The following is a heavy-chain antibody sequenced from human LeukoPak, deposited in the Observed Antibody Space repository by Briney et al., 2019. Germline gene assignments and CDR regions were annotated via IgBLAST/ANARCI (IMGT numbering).Heavy chain of an antibody. CDR1: GGSISSSSYY. J-gene: IGHJ4*02. CDR2: IYYSGST. D-gene: IGHD6-19*01. Sequence: PSETLSLTCTVSGGSISSSSYYWGWIRQPPGKGVEWIGSIYYSGSTYYNPSLKSRVTISVDTSKNQFSLKLSSVTAADTAVYYCAIHSRVGSGWSGDDYWGQGTLVTVSS. V-gene: IGHV4-39*01. CDR3: AIHSRVGSGWSGDDY.